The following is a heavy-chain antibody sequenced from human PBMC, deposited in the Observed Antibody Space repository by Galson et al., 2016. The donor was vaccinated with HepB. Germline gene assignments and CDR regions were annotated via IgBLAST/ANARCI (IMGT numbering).Heavy chain of an antibody. V-gene: IGHV3-23*01. CDR1: GITFSNYA. J-gene: IGHJ4*02. CDR3: AKEMRGETALVTEWDH. Sequence: SLRLSCAASGITFSNYAMSWVRQPPGKGLEWVSAISGSGDYTYYSASVKGRFTISRDNSKNTLYLRMNSLRAEDTAVYFCAKEMRGETALVTEWDHWGQGTLVTVSS. CDR2: ISGSGDYT. D-gene: IGHD5-18*01.